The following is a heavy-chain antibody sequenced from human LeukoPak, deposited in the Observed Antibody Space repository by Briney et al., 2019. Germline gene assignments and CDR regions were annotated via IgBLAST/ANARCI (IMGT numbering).Heavy chain of an antibody. J-gene: IGHJ4*02. CDR3: TRGEAIWGPLFDD. CDR2: IGSSGIHT. Sequence: KAGGSLRLSCAASGFRFSNYGMNWVRQAPGKGLEWVSSIGSSGIHTFYAGSVKGRFTISRDNTKNSLYLQMYNLRVEDTALYYCTRGEAIWGPLFDDWGQGTLVTVSS. V-gene: IGHV3-21*01. CDR1: GFRFSNYG. D-gene: IGHD7-27*01.